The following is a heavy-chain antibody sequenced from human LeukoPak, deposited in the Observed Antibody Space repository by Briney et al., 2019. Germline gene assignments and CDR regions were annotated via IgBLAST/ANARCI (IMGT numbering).Heavy chain of an antibody. CDR1: GGSFSGYH. J-gene: IGHJ4*02. CDR3: ASTRFRYFFDH. D-gene: IGHD3-9*01. Sequence: SETLSLTCAVYGGSFSGYHWSWIRQPPGKGLEWLGEINHNGSTNYNPSLKSRVTISVDTSKNQFSVKLSSVTAADTAVYYCASTRFRYFFDHWGQGTLVTVSS. CDR2: INHNGST. V-gene: IGHV4-34*01.